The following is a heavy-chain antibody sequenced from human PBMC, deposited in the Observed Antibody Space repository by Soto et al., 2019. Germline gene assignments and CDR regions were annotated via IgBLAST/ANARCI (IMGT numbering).Heavy chain of an antibody. CDR1: GLAVSSSA. J-gene: IGHJ5*02. Sequence: GGSLRLSCVASGLAVSSSAIRWVRQAPGKGPEWLSSISSTSSYIYYADSVKGRFTISRDNFGNTMYLQMNSVRVEDTAVYYCARSVRPLSWFDPWGQGTRVTSPQ. CDR2: ISSTSSYI. CDR3: ARSVRPLSWFDP. V-gene: IGHV3-21*04. D-gene: IGHD3-10*01.